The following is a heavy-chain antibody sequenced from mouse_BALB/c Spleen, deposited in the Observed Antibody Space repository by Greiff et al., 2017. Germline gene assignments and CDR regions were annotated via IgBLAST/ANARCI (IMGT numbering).Heavy chain of an antibody. CDR3: ATFTTATPWFAY. D-gene: IGHD1-2*01. Sequence: VHVKQSGPELEKPGASVKISCKASGYSFTGYNMNWVKQSNGKSLEWIGNIDPYYGGTSYNQKFKGKATLTVDKSSSTAYMQLKSLTSEDSAVYYCATFTTATPWFAYWGQGTLVTVSA. J-gene: IGHJ3*01. CDR1: GYSFTGYN. V-gene: IGHV1-39*01. CDR2: IDPYYGGT.